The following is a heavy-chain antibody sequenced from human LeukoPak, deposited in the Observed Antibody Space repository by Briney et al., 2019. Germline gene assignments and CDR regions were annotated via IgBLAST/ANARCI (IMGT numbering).Heavy chain of an antibody. D-gene: IGHD2-2*01. CDR1: GFTFSSYS. Sequence: GGSLRLSCAASGFTFSSYSMNWVRQAPGKGLEWVSSISSSSSYIYYADSVKGRFNISRDNAKNSLYLQMNSLRAEDTAVYYCASLVVPAATSALYYYYGMDVWGQGTTVTVSS. V-gene: IGHV3-21*01. J-gene: IGHJ6*02. CDR3: ASLVVPAATSALYYYYGMDV. CDR2: ISSSSSYI.